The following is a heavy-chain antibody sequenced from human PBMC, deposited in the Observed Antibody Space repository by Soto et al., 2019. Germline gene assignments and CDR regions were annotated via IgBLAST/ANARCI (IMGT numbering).Heavy chain of an antibody. D-gene: IGHD5-18*01. CDR1: GYTFTSYG. CDR2: ISAYNGNT. Sequence: SVKVSCKASGYTFTSYGISWVRQAPGQGLEWMGWISAYNGNTNYAQKLQGRVTMTTDTSTGTAYMELRSLRSDDTAVYYCARTRSGYSYGPFDYWGQGTLVTVSS. V-gene: IGHV1-18*04. CDR3: ARTRSGYSYGPFDY. J-gene: IGHJ4*02.